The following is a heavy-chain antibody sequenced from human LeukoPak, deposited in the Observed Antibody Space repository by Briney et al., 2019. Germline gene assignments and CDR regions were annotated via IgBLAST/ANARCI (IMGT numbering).Heavy chain of an antibody. D-gene: IGHD1-26*01. V-gene: IGHV3-64*01. CDR1: GFTFSSYA. Sequence: PGGSLRLSCAASGFTFSSYAMHWVRQAPGKGLEYVSAISSNGGSTYYANSVKGRFTISRDNSKNTLYLQMGSLRAEDMAVYYCARGMGATTIAAFDIWGQGTMVTASS. J-gene: IGHJ3*02. CDR2: ISSNGGST. CDR3: ARGMGATTIAAFDI.